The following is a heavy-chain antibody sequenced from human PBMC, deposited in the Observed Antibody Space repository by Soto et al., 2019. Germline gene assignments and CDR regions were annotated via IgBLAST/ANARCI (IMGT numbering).Heavy chain of an antibody. CDR1: GGTFSSYA. V-gene: IGHV1-69*13. J-gene: IGHJ6*02. CDR2: IIPIFGTA. D-gene: IGHD4-17*01. Sequence: SVKVSCKAFGGTFSSYAISWVRQAPGQGLEWMGGIIPIFGTANYAQRFQGRVTITADESTSTAYMELSSLRSEDTAVYYCARTGEDDYGHYVGVEYYYYYGMDVWGQGTTVTVSS. CDR3: ARTGEDDYGHYVGVEYYYYYGMDV.